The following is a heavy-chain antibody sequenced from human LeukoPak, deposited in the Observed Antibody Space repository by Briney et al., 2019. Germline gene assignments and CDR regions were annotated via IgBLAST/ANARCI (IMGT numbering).Heavy chain of an antibody. CDR3: AKDVGDYPSSYFDP. D-gene: IGHD4-17*01. J-gene: IGHJ5*02. CDR1: GFPFDHYA. CDR2: ISWNSATI. V-gene: IGHV3-9*01. Sequence: PGGSLRLSCTASGFPFDHYAMHWFRKAPGKALEWISGISWNSATIAYADSVKGRFTISRDNAKNSLYLQMNSLRAEDTALYYCAKDVGDYPSSYFDPWGQGTLVTVSS.